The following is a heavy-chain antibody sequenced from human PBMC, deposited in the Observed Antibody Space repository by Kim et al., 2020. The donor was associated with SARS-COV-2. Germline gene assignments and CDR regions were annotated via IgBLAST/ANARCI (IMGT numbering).Heavy chain of an antibody. D-gene: IGHD3-22*01. Sequence: SETLSLTCTVSGGSISSYYWSWIRQPPGKGLEWIGYIYYSGSTNYNPSLKSRVTISVDTSKIQFSLKLSSVTAADTAVYYCARTYYYDSSGYYFSAYYFDYWGQGTLVTVSS. J-gene: IGHJ4*02. V-gene: IGHV4-59*08. CDR1: GGSISSYY. CDR2: IYYSGST. CDR3: ARTYYYDSSGYYFSAYYFDY.